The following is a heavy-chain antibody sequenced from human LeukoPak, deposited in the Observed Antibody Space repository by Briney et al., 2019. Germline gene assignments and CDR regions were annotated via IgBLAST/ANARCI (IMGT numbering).Heavy chain of an antibody. V-gene: IGHV1-8*03. Sequence: GSSVHVSCKASGYTFTSYDINWVRQAPGQGLEWMGWMNPNSGNTGYAQKFQGRVTITRNTSISTAYMELSSLRSEDTAVYYCARVRKRRTMSFDYWGQGTLVTVSS. J-gene: IGHJ4*02. CDR3: ARVRKRRTMSFDY. D-gene: IGHD3-10*02. CDR2: MNPNSGNT. CDR1: GYTFTSYD.